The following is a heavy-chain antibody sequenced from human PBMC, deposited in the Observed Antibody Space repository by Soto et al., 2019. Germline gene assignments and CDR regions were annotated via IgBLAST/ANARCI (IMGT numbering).Heavy chain of an antibody. CDR1: GFTFDDYA. V-gene: IGHV3-43D*03. D-gene: IGHD6-6*01. J-gene: IGHJ3*02. CDR3: AKGDSSSSPPDAFDI. Sequence: GGSLRLSCAASGFTFDDYAMHWVRQAPGKGLEWVSLISWDGGSTYYADSVKGRFTISRDNSKNSLYLQMNSLRAEDTALYYCAKGDSSSSPPDAFDIWGQGTMVTVSS. CDR2: ISWDGGST.